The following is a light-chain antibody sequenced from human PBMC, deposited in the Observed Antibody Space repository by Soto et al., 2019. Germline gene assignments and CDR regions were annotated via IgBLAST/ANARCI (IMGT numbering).Light chain of an antibody. Sequence: QSVLTQPPSVSGAPGQRVTIPCTGSGSNIGAGYDVHWYRQLPGRAPKLLIFGNNNRPSGVPDRFSGSKSGTSASLAITGLRTEDEADYYCQSYDSGLSGVIFGGGTKLTVL. J-gene: IGLJ2*01. CDR2: GNN. V-gene: IGLV1-40*01. CDR1: GSNIGAGYD. CDR3: QSYDSGLSGVI.